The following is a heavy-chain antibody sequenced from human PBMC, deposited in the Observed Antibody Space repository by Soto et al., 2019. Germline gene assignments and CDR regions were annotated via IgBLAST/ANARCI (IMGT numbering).Heavy chain of an antibody. D-gene: IGHD1-1*01. CDR2: LIPVVGVV. CDR1: GGSLSSNS. CDR3: ARLERSADY. J-gene: IGHJ4*02. Sequence: QVQLVQSGPEVKKPGSTVRVACKTSGGSLSSNSLSWVRQAPGQGLEWMGRLIPVVGVVNYAQKFKGRVTISADTGTNTAYMELNSLRSDDTAVYYCARLERSADYWGQGTLVTVSS. V-gene: IGHV1-69*04.